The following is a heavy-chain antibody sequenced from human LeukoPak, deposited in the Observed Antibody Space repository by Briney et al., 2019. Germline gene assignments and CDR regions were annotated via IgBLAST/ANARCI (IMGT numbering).Heavy chain of an antibody. CDR1: GFTFSSYA. Sequence: GGSLRLSCEASGFTFSSYAMSWVRQAPGKGLEWVSAISGSGGSTYYADSVKGRFTISRDNTNNSLFLLMNSLRAEDTAVYFCARNPCSITSCPMADALDIWGQGTMVTVSS. CDR2: ISGSGGST. D-gene: IGHD2-2*01. J-gene: IGHJ3*02. CDR3: ARNPCSITSCPMADALDI. V-gene: IGHV3-23*01.